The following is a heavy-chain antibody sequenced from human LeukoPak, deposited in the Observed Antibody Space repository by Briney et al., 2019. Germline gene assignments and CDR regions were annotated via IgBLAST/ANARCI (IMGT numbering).Heavy chain of an antibody. Sequence: ASVKVSCKVSGYTLTELSMHWVRQAPGKGLEWMGGFDPEDGETIYAQKFQGRVTMTEDTSTDTAYMELSSLRSEDTAVYYCARVQRTYDSSGYYYYYGMDVWGQGTTVTVSS. CDR1: GYTLTELS. J-gene: IGHJ6*02. V-gene: IGHV1-24*01. D-gene: IGHD3-22*01. CDR3: ARVQRTYDSSGYYYYYGMDV. CDR2: FDPEDGET.